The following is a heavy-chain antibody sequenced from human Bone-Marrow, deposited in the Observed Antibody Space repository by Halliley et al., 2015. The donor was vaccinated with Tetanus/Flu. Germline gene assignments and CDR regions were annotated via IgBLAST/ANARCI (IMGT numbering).Heavy chain of an antibody. D-gene: IGHD4-4*01. CDR2: ISDSGST. V-gene: IGHV4-59*01. CDR3: ASERGNDDYSIWFDP. J-gene: IGHJ5*02. Sequence: TLSLTCTVSDGSISSYSWSWIRQPPGKGLEWIGYISDSGSTDYNPSLKSRVTLSVDTSKNQFSLKLSSVTAADTAVYYCASERGNDDYSIWFDPWGQGTLVTVSS. CDR1: DGSISSYS.